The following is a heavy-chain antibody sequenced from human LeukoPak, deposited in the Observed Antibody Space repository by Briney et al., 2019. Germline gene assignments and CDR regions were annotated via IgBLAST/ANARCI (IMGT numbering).Heavy chain of an antibody. CDR2: IIPMFGIA. D-gene: IGHD6-19*01. J-gene: IGHJ4*02. V-gene: IGHV1-69*13. CDR1: GGTFSRYA. CDR3: ARDRPYTGGWRGFDY. Sequence: SVKVSCKASGGTFSRYAISWVRQAPGQGLEWMGGIIPMFGIANYAQKFQGRVTITADESTSTAYMELSSLRSGDTAVYYCARDRPYTGGWRGFDYWGQGTLVTVSS.